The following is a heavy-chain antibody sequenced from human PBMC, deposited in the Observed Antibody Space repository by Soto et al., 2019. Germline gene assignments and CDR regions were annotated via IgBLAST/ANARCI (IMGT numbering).Heavy chain of an antibody. CDR1: GFTVSSNY. Sequence: GGSLRRSCADSGFTVSSNYMSWFRQAPGKGLEWVSVIYYGGDTYYGDSVRGRFTISRDNSKNTLYLQMNSLRVEDTAVYYCARGLVAAFDYWGQGTLVTVSS. CDR3: ARGLVAAFDY. D-gene: IGHD1-26*01. CDR2: IYYGGDT. J-gene: IGHJ4*02. V-gene: IGHV3-66*01.